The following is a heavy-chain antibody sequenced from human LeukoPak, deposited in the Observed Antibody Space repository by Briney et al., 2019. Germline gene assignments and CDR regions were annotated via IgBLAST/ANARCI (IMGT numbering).Heavy chain of an antibody. CDR1: GFTSSSYG. V-gene: IGHV3-33*01. J-gene: IGHJ4*02. D-gene: IGHD3-10*01. CDR3: ARTPGSGSYLTYFDY. Sequence: GGSLRLSCAASGFTSSSYGMHWVRQAPGKGLEWVAVIWYDGSNKYYADSVKGRFTISRDNSKNTLYLQMNSLRAEDTAVYYCARTPGSGSYLTYFDYWGQGTLVTVSS. CDR2: IWYDGSNK.